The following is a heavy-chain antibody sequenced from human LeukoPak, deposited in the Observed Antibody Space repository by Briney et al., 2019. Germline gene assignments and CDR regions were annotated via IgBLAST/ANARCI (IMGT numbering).Heavy chain of an antibody. CDR1: GYTFTSYG. Sequence: ASVKVSCKASGYTFTSYGISWVRQAPGQGLEWVGGINPNSGGTNYAQKFQGRVTMTRDTSISTAYMELSRLRSDDTAVYYCARTYYYDSPRSAFDIWGQGTMVTVSS. J-gene: IGHJ3*02. CDR3: ARTYYYDSPRSAFDI. D-gene: IGHD3-22*01. CDR2: INPNSGGT. V-gene: IGHV1-2*02.